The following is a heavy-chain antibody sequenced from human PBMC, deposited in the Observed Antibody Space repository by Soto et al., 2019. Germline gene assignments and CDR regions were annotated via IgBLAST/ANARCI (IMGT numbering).Heavy chain of an antibody. Sequence: QVQLVESGGGVVQPGRSLRLSCAASGFTFSSYGMHWVRQAPGKGLEWVAVISYDGSNKYYAESVKGRFTISRDNSKNTLYQQVNSLRAEDTAVSYCARPPGDWYPPSNYWGQGTQVADSS. J-gene: IGHJ4*02. CDR3: ARPPGDWYPPSNY. V-gene: IGHV3-30*03. D-gene: IGHD2-21*02. CDR2: ISYDGSNK. CDR1: GFTFSSYG.